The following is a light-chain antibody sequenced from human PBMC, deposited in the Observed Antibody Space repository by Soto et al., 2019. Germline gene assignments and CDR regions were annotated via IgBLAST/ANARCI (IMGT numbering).Light chain of an antibody. CDR2: EVN. CDR1: NSDVGGYKY. Sequence: QSALTQPASVSGSPGQSITISCTGTNSDVGGYKYVSWYQQHPGKVPKLIIYEVNNRPSGVSNRFSGSKSGNTASLTISGLQAEDEADYYCNSYTSSSSWGFGGGTKLTVL. J-gene: IGLJ3*02. CDR3: NSYTSSSSWG. V-gene: IGLV2-14*01.